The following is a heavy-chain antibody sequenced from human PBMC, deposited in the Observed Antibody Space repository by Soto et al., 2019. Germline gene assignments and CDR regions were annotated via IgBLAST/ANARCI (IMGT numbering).Heavy chain of an antibody. J-gene: IGHJ4*02. D-gene: IGHD4-17*01. CDR3: ATRSTIYGGLLDY. Sequence: SETLSLTCTVSGGSISSYYWSWIRQPPGKGLEFIAYMHYRGSTNFNPSLKSRVTISIDTSKTQFSLKLSSVTAADTAVYYCATRSTIYGGLLDYWGQGTLVTVSS. V-gene: IGHV4-59*01. CDR1: GGSISSYY. CDR2: MHYRGST.